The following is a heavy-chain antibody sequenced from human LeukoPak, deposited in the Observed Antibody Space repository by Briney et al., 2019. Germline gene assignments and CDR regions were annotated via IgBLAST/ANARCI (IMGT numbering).Heavy chain of an antibody. CDR2: IIPIFGTA. CDR3: ARDRGMVRGVTYYFDY. Sequence: SVKVSCKASGGTFSSYAISWVRQAPGQGLEWMGGIIPIFGTANYAQKFQGRVTISADESTSTAYMELSSLRSEDTAVYYCARDRGMVRGVTYYFDYWGQGTLVTVSS. J-gene: IGHJ4*02. V-gene: IGHV1-69*13. D-gene: IGHD3-10*01. CDR1: GGTFSSYA.